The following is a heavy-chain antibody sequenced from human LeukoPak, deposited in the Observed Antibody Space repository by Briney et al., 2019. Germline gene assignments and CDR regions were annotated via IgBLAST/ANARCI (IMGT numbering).Heavy chain of an antibody. CDR2: LYYSGST. D-gene: IGHD7-27*01. CDR3: ARDRGVQHWGAFEI. J-gene: IGHJ3*02. CDR1: GFTFSTFA. V-gene: IGHV4-59*12. Sequence: GSLRLSCAASGFTFSTFAMIWIRQPPGKGLEWIGNLYYSGSTYYNPTLKSRVTISVDTSKNQFSLKLSSVTAADTAVYYCARDRGVQHWGAFEIWGQGTMVSVSS.